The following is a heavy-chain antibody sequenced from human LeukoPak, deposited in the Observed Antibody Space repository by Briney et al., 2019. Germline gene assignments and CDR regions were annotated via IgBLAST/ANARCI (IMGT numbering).Heavy chain of an antibody. CDR2: INPDGGNT. CDR1: GYTFTNSY. V-gene: IGHV1-46*01. CDR3: AKASRLLWFGELPLGVDP. D-gene: IGHD3-10*01. J-gene: IGHJ5*02. Sequence: GAPVKVSCKASGYTFTNSYIHWVRQAPGQALEWMGLINPDGGNTNYAQNFQGRVTLTRDTSTSTVYMELSSLRAEDTAVYYCAKASRLLWFGELPLGVDPWGQGTLVTVSS.